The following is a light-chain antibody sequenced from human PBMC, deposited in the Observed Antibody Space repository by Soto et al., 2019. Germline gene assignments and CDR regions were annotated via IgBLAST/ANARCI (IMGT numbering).Light chain of an antibody. CDR2: GAS. CDR3: QQYNNWPSLT. Sequence: EIVMTQSPGTLSVSPGERATLSCRASQSVSSNLAWYLQEPGQAPRLLIYGASTRATGIPARFSGSGSGTEFTLTISSLQSEDFAVYYCQQYNNWPSLTFGQGTKVDI. J-gene: IGKJ1*01. V-gene: IGKV3-15*01. CDR1: QSVSSN.